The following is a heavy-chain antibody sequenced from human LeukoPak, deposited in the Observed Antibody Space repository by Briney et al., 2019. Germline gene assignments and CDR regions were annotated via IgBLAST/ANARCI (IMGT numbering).Heavy chain of an antibody. V-gene: IGHV3-30*18. J-gene: IGHJ4*02. CDR1: GFTFSSYG. Sequence: GGSLRLSCAASGFTFSSYGMHWVRQAPGKGLEWVAVISYDGSNKYYADSVKGRFTISRDNSKNTLYLQMNSLRAEDTAVYYCAKDRGYCSGGSCYYFDYWGQGTLVTVSS. CDR3: AKDRGYCSGGSCYYFDY. D-gene: IGHD2-15*01. CDR2: ISYDGSNK.